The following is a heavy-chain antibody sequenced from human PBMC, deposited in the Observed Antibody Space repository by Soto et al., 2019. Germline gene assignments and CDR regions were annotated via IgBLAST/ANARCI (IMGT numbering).Heavy chain of an antibody. CDR1: GGSISSGGYY. J-gene: IGHJ5*02. Sequence: SEPLSLTCTVSGGSISSGGYYWSWIRQHPGKGLEWIGYIYYSGSTYYNPSLKSRVTISVDTSKNQFSLKLSSVTAADTAVYYCARERIVVVSNWFDPWGQGTLVTVSS. CDR3: ARERIVVVSNWFDP. CDR2: IYYSGST. V-gene: IGHV4-31*03. D-gene: IGHD3-22*01.